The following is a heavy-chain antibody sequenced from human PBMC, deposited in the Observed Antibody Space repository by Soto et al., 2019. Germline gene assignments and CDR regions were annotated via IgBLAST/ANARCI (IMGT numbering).Heavy chain of an antibody. CDR2: ISGSGGST. V-gene: IGHV3-23*01. Sequence: SGGSLRLSCAASGFTFSSYAMSWVRQAPGKGLEWVSAISGSGGSTYYADSVKGRFTISRDNSKNTLYLQMNSLRAEDTAVYYCAKTSRPYCTNGVCYEYYFDYWGQGTLVTVSS. CDR1: GFTFSSYA. CDR3: AKTSRPYCTNGVCYEYYFDY. D-gene: IGHD2-8*01. J-gene: IGHJ4*02.